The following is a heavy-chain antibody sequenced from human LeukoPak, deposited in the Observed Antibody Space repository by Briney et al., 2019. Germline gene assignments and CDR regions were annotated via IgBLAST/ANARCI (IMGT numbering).Heavy chain of an antibody. D-gene: IGHD2-8*01. CDR1: GRSISSYY. CDR3: AGSSYCTNGVCYGPNYYYYYMDV. J-gene: IGHJ6*03. CDR2: IYTSGST. Sequence: SETLSLICTVSGRSISSYYWIWLRQPPGKGLEWIGYIYTSGSTNHNPSLKSRVTISVDTSKNQFSLKLSSVTAADTAVYYCAGSSYCTNGVCYGPNYYYYYMDVWGKGTTVTVSS. V-gene: IGHV4-4*09.